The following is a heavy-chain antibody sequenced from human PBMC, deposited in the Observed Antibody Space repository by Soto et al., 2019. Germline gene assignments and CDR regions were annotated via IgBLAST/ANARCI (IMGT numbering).Heavy chain of an antibody. J-gene: IGHJ6*02. D-gene: IGHD6-13*01. CDR3: GPRLDSRTWYHYYGMDV. CDR1: GFTFSDYY. CDR2: ISSSGSTI. Sequence: QVQLVESGGGLVKPGGSLRLSCAASGFTFSDYYMSWIRQAPGKGLEWVSYISSSGSTIYYADSVKGRFTISRDNAKNSLYLQMISLRAEDTAVYYCGPRLDSRTWYHYYGMDVWGQGTTVTVSS. V-gene: IGHV3-11*01.